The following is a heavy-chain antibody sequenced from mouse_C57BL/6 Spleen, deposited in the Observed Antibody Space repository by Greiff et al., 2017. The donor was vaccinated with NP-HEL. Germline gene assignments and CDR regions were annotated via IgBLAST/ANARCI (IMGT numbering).Heavy chain of an antibody. Sequence: EVKLMESGGGLVQPGGSMKLSCAASGFTFSDAWMDWVRQSPEKGLEWVAEIRNKANNHATYYAESVKGRFTISRDDSKSSVYLQMNSLRAEDTGIYYCTRPGGNYVPFAYWGQGTLVTVSA. D-gene: IGHD2-1*01. CDR1: GFTFSDAW. J-gene: IGHJ3*01. CDR2: IRNKANNHAT. CDR3: TRPGGNYVPFAY. V-gene: IGHV6-6*01.